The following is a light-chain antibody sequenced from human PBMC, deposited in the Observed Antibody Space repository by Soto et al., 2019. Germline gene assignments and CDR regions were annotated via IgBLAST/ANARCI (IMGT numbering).Light chain of an antibody. CDR2: GHN. CDR1: YSNIGAGYE. J-gene: IGLJ3*02. CDR3: STWDDSLNGWV. V-gene: IGLV1-40*01. Sequence: QSVLTQPPSVSGAPGQRVTISCTGSYSNIGAGYEVHWYQQVPGTAPKLLVSGHNNRPSGVPDRFFGSKSGTSASLAISGLQSDDEADYFCSTWDDSLNGWVFGGGTKLTVL.